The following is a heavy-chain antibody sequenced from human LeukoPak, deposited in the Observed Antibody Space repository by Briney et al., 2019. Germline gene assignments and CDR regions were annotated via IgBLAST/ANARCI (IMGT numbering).Heavy chain of an antibody. V-gene: IGHV3-7*01. Sequence: GGSLRLSCAASGFTFSSYWMSWVRQAPGKGLECVANIMEDESQIHYVDSVKGRFTISRDNAKNSLYLQMNSLRVEDTAVYYCARRRYGEAYEVWGQGTMVTVSS. CDR3: ARRRYGEAYEV. D-gene: IGHD3-9*01. CDR2: IMEDESQI. J-gene: IGHJ3*01. CDR1: GFTFSSYW.